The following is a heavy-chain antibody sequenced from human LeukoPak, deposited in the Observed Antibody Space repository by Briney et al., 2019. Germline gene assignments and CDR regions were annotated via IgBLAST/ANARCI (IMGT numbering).Heavy chain of an antibody. V-gene: IGHV1-8*03. D-gene: IGHD3-22*01. CDR3: ARDGVPYDSSGPSAAGAFDI. Sequence: GASVKVSCKASGYTFTSYDINWVRQATGQGLEWMGWMNPNSGNTGYAQKFQGRVTITRNTSISTAYMELSSLRSEDTAVYYCARDGVPYDSSGPSAAGAFDIWGQGTMVTVSS. CDR1: GYTFTSYD. J-gene: IGHJ3*02. CDR2: MNPNSGNT.